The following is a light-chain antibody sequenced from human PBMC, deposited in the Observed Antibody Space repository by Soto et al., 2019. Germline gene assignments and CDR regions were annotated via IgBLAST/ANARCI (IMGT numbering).Light chain of an antibody. Sequence: EIVLTQSPGTLSLSPGERATLSCRASQSVSSSYLAWYQHKPGQAPRLLIYGASSRATGIPYRFSGSGSGTDFTLTISRLEPEDFAVYYCQQYGSSPRTFGQGTKVEIK. V-gene: IGKV3-20*01. CDR3: QQYGSSPRT. J-gene: IGKJ1*01. CDR2: GAS. CDR1: QSVSSSY.